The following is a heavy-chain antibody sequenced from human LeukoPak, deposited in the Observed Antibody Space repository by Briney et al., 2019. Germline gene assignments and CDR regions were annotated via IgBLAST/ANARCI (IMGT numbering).Heavy chain of an antibody. CDR1: GFTFSSYA. CDR2: ISYDGSNK. D-gene: IGHD4-17*01. Sequence: GRSLRLSCAASGFTFSSYAMHWVRQAPGKGLEWVAVISYDGSNKYYADSVKGRFTISRDNSKNTLYLQMNSLRAEDTAVYYCARDPTYGDYETFDYWGQGTLVTVSS. V-gene: IGHV3-30-3*01. CDR3: ARDPTYGDYETFDY. J-gene: IGHJ4*02.